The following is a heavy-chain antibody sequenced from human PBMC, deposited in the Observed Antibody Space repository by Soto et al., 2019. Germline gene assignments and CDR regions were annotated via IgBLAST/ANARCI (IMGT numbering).Heavy chain of an antibody. Sequence: ASVKVSCKASGYTFTSYGISWVRQAPGQGLEWMGWISAYNGNTNYAQKLQGRVTMTTDTSTSTAYMELRSLRSDDTAVYYCARGATYHDSSGYLDCWGQGTLVTVSS. D-gene: IGHD3-22*01. CDR3: ARGATYHDSSGYLDC. CDR1: GYTFTSYG. V-gene: IGHV1-18*01. J-gene: IGHJ4*02. CDR2: ISAYNGNT.